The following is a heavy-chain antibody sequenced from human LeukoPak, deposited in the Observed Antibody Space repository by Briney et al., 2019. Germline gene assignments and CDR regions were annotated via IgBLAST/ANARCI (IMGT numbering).Heavy chain of an antibody. CDR1: GGTFSSYA. CDR2: IIPIFGTA. V-gene: IGHV1-69*01. D-gene: IGHD6-19*01. J-gene: IGHJ4*02. Sequence: SVKVSCKASGGTFSSYAISWVRQAPGQGLEWMGGIIPIFGTANYAQKFQGRVTITADESTSTAYMELSSLRSEDTAVYYCATCVAVPGLPDSWGQGTLVHVSS. CDR3: ATCVAVPGLPDS.